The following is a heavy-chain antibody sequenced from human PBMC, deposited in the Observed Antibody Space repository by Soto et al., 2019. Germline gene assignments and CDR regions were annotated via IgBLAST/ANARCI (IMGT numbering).Heavy chain of an antibody. J-gene: IGHJ4*02. CDR1: RGTFITNP. V-gene: IGHV1-69*06. D-gene: IGHD5-18*01. CDR2: VIPIFGAA. CDR3: ASGGIGIYGYPLHY. Sequence: SVKVSCKASRGTFITNPITCVRQAPGQGLEWMGGVIPIFGAANCAQRFQGEVTTLADRCASAGCAGLNSPSSADTAVYYCASGGIGIYGYPLHYWGQGTLVTVSS.